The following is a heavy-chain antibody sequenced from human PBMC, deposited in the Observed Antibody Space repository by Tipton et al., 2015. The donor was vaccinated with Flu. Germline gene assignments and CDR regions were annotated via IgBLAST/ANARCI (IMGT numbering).Heavy chain of an antibody. D-gene: IGHD4-17*01. V-gene: IGHV4-38-2*01. Sequence: TLSLTCAVSGYSISSGYYWGWIRQPPGQGLEWIGSVYHTGSTYYNPSLKSRVTISVDTSTNQFSLRLSSVTAADTAVYYCASTSNYGRRIEPNFDYWGQGILVTVSS. CDR2: VYHTGST. CDR3: ASTSNYGRRIEPNFDY. J-gene: IGHJ4*02. CDR1: GYSISSGYY.